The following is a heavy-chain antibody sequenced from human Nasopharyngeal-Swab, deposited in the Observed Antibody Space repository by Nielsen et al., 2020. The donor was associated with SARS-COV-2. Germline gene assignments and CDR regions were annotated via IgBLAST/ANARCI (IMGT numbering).Heavy chain of an antibody. J-gene: IGHJ4*02. V-gene: IGHV3-33*01. CDR2: IWYDGSNK. Sequence: GGSLRLSCAASGFTFSSYGMHWVRQAPGEGLEWVAVIWYDGSNKYYADSVKGRFTISRDNSKNTLYLQMNSLRAEDTAVYYCARDSSGWYYFDYWGQGTLVTVSS. CDR3: ARDSSGWYYFDY. CDR1: GFTFSSYG. D-gene: IGHD6-19*01.